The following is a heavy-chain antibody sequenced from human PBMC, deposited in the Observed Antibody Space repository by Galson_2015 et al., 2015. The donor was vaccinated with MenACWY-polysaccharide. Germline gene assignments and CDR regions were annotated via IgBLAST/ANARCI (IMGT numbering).Heavy chain of an antibody. D-gene: IGHD1-1*01. J-gene: IGHJ4*02. CDR2: INSDASGT. Sequence: SLRLSCAASGFTFSNYWMHWVRQAPGKGPVWVSRINSDASGTDYADSVKGRFTISRDNAKNTLYLQMNSLRAEVTAVYYCARLTIELGHDYWGQGALVTVSA. V-gene: IGHV3-74*01. CDR1: GFTFSNYW. CDR3: ARLTIELGHDY.